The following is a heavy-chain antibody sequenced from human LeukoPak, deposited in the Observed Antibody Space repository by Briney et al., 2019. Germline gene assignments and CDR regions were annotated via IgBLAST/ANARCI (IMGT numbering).Heavy chain of an antibody. CDR3: ARDHIVVVIAATNARPLDY. V-gene: IGHV1-46*01. J-gene: IGHJ4*02. D-gene: IGHD2-15*01. Sequence: GASVKVSCKASGYTFTSYYMHWVRQAPGQGLEWMGIINPSGGSTGYAQKFQGRVTMTRDMSTSTVYMELSSLRSEDTAVYYCARDHIVVVIAATNARPLDYWGQGALVTVSS. CDR2: INPSGGST. CDR1: GYTFTSYY.